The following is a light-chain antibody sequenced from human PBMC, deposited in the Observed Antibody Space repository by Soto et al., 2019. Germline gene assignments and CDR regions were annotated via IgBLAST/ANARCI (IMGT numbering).Light chain of an antibody. J-gene: IGKJ4*01. Sequence: EIVMTQSPDTLSVSPGERATLSCRASQSVSSNLAWYQQKPGQAPRLLIYGASTRATGIPARFSGSGSGTDFTLTISSLEPEDFAVYYCQQRSNWPPSFGGGTKVDIK. CDR1: QSVSSN. CDR3: QQRSNWPPS. V-gene: IGKV3-11*01. CDR2: GAS.